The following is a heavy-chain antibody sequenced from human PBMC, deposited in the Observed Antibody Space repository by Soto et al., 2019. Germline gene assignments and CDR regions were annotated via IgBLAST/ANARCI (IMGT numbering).Heavy chain of an antibody. D-gene: IGHD3-10*01. Sequence: QVQLVQSGPEVKKPGSSVKVSCKASGGTFSDSVTSWVRQAPGQGLEWMGGIVPIFGKANLAEKFQDRVTITADESTSTAYMELSSLRSEDTAVYYCARARDGSNYYFDYWGQGTLVTVSS. CDR2: IVPIFGKA. CDR1: GGTFSDSV. V-gene: IGHV1-69*01. J-gene: IGHJ4*02. CDR3: ARARDGSNYYFDY.